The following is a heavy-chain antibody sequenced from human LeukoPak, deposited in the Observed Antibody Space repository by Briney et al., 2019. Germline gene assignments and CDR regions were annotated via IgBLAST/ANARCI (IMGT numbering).Heavy chain of an antibody. CDR2: ISWNSGSI. CDR3: AKAYYSGSYHYYGMDV. V-gene: IGHV3-9*01. Sequence: GGSLRLSCAASGFTFDDYAMHWVRQAPGKGLEWVSGISWNSGSIGYADSVKGRFTISRDNAKNSLYLQMNSLRAEDTALYYCAKAYYSGSYHYYGMDVWGQGTTVTVSS. CDR1: GFTFDDYA. J-gene: IGHJ6*02. D-gene: IGHD1-26*01.